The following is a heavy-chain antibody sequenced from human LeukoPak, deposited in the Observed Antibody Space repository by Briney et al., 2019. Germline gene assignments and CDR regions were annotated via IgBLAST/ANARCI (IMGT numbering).Heavy chain of an antibody. D-gene: IGHD1-26*01. CDR3: ARVKSALPYYYYYMDV. CDR1: GYTFTSYG. CDR2: ISAYNGNT. J-gene: IGHJ6*03. Sequence: ASVKVSCKASGYTFTSYGISWVRQAPGQGLEWMGWISAYNGNTNYAQKLQGRVTMTTDTSTSTAYMELRSLRSEDTAVYYCARVKSALPYYYYYMDVWGKGTTVTISS. V-gene: IGHV1-18*01.